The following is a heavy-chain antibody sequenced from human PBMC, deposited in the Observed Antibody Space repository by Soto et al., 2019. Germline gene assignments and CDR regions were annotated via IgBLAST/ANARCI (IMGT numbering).Heavy chain of an antibody. CDR2: IIPIFGTA. J-gene: IGHJ4*01. CDR1: GGSFSSYA. CDR3: AVSGTSLNAYYFYY. Sequence: SVNRACPASGGSFSSYAISWVRQAPGQGLEWMGGIIPIFGTANYAQKFQGRVTITADESTSTAYMELSSLRSEDTAVYYCAVSGTSLNAYYFYYRGQRNLVRVSA. V-gene: IGHV1-69*01. D-gene: IGHD6-19*01.